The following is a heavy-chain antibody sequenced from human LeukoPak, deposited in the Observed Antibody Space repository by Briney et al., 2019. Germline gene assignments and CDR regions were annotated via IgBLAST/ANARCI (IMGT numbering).Heavy chain of an antibody. CDR3: ARGPSYYYGSGSSPGDNWFDP. CDR2: MNPNSGNT. CDR1: GYTFTSYD. D-gene: IGHD3-10*01. V-gene: IGHV1-8*01. J-gene: IGHJ5*02. Sequence: ASVKVSCKASGYTFTSYDINWVRQATGQGLEWMGWMNPNSGNTGYAKKFQGRVTMTRNTSISTAYMELSSLRSEDTAVYYCARGPSYYYGSGSSPGDNWFDPWGQGTLVTVSS.